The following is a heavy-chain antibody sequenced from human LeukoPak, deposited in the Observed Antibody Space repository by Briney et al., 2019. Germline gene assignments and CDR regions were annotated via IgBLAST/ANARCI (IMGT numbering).Heavy chain of an antibody. CDR1: GGSISSYY. V-gene: IGHV4-59*08. D-gene: IGHD4-17*01. CDR2: IYYSGST. CDR3: ARQGATVVTPYYYYYGMDV. J-gene: IGHJ6*02. Sequence: PSETLSLTCTVSGGSISSYYWSWVRQPPGKGLEWIGYIYYSGSTNYNPSLKSRVTISVDTSKNRFSLKLSSVTAADTAVYYCARQGATVVTPYYYYYGMDVWGQGTTVTVSS.